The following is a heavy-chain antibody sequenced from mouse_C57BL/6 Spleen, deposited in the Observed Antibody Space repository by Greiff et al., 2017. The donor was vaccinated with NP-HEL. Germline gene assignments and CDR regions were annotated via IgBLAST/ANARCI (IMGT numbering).Heavy chain of an antibody. CDR3: ARDWDGSFDY. Sequence: EVHLVESGGDLVKPGGSLKLSCAASGFTFSSYGMSWVRQTPDKRLEWVATISSGGSYTYYPDSVKGRFTISRDNAKNTLYLQMSSLKSEDTAMYYCARDWDGSFDYWGQGTTLTVSS. CDR2: ISSGGSYT. V-gene: IGHV5-6*01. J-gene: IGHJ2*01. D-gene: IGHD4-1*01. CDR1: GFTFSSYG.